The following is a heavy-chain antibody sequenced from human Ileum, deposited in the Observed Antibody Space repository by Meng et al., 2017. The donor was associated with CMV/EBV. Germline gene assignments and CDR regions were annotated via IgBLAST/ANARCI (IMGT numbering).Heavy chain of an antibody. CDR2: IYYSGST. J-gene: IGHJ4*02. V-gene: IGHV4-61*01. D-gene: IGHD3-3*01. CDR1: GGSGSSGSYY. Sequence: VSGGSGSSGSYYWSWIRQTPGKGLEWIGYIYYSGSTNYNPSLKSRVTISVDTSKNQFSLKLSSVTAADTAVYYCASSLSGVANLIDYWGQGTLVTVSS. CDR3: ASSLSGVANLIDY.